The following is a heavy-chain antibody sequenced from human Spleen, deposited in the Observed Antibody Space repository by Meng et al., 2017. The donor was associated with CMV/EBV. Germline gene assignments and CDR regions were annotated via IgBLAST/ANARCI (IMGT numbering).Heavy chain of an antibody. CDR3: AREGLGYDILTGYYRGGNFDY. V-gene: IGHV3-74*01. Sequence: YWKHWGRQAPGKGLVWVTRINRDGSSTSYADSVKGRFTISRDNAKNTLYLQMNSLRAEDTAVYYCAREGLGYDILTGYYRGGNFDYWGQGTLVTVSS. CDR1: YW. D-gene: IGHD3-9*01. J-gene: IGHJ4*02. CDR2: INRDGSST.